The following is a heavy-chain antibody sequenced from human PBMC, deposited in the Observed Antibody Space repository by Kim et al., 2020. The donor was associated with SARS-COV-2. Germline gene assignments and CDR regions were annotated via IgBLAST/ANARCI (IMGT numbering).Heavy chain of an antibody. CDR3: ARVQHEYSSSSPFDY. D-gene: IGHD6-6*01. CDR1: GGSISSGGYY. Sequence: SETLSLTCTVSGGSISSGGYYWSWIRQHPGKGLEWIGYIYYSGSTYYNPSLKSRVTISVDTSKNQFSLKLSSVTAADTAVYYCARVQHEYSSSSPFDYWGQGTLVTVSS. V-gene: IGHV4-31*03. J-gene: IGHJ4*02. CDR2: IYYSGST.